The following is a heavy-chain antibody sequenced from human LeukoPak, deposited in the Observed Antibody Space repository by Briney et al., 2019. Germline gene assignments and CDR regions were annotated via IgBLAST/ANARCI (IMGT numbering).Heavy chain of an antibody. CDR2: IYYSGST. V-gene: IGHV4-59*01. D-gene: IGHD3-10*01. CDR1: GGSISSYY. CDR3: ARDPSPISSGAFDI. J-gene: IGHJ3*02. Sequence: PSETLSLTCTVSGGSISSYYWSWIRQPPGKGLEWIGYIYYSGSTNYNPSLKSRVTISVDTSKNQFSLKLSSVTAADTAVYYCARDPSPISSGAFDIWGQGTMVTVSS.